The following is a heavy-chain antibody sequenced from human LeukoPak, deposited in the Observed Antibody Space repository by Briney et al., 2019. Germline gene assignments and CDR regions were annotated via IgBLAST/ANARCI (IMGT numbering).Heavy chain of an antibody. V-gene: IGHV4-34*01. Sequence: PSETLSLTCAVYGGSFSGYYWSWIRQPPGKGLEWIGEINHSGSTNYNPSLKSRVTISVDTSKNQFSLKLSSVTAADTAVHYCARRVPGIAAAGTARTYYFDYWGQGTLVTVSS. CDR1: GGSFSGYY. CDR3: ARRVPGIAAAGTARTYYFDY. D-gene: IGHD6-13*01. CDR2: INHSGST. J-gene: IGHJ4*02.